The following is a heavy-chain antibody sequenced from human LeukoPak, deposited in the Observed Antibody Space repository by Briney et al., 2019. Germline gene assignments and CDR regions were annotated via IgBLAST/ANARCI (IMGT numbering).Heavy chain of an antibody. CDR3: ARERDIVVVPGALNWFDP. Sequence: ASVKASCKASGYTFTGYYMHWVRQAPGQGLEWMGWINPNSGGTNYAQKFQGRVTMTRDTSISTAYMELSRLRSDDTAVYYCARERDIVVVPGALNWFDPWGQGTLVTVSS. J-gene: IGHJ5*02. CDR2: INPNSGGT. CDR1: GYTFTGYY. D-gene: IGHD2-2*01. V-gene: IGHV1-2*02.